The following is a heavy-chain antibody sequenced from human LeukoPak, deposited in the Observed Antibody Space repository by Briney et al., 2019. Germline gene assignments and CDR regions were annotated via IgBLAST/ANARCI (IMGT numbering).Heavy chain of an antibody. CDR2: IYSGGST. J-gene: IGHJ4*02. D-gene: IGHD3-10*01. V-gene: IGHV3-53*01. Sequence: GGSLRLSCAASGFIVSSNYMSWVRQAPGKGLEWVSVIYSGGSTYYADSVKGRFTISRDTSKNTLYLQMNSLRAEDTAAYYCARHGSGSELFDYWGQGTLVTVSS. CDR1: GFIVSSNY. CDR3: ARHGSGSELFDY.